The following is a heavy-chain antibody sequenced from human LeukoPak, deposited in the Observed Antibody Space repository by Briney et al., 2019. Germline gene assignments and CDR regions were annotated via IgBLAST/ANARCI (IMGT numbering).Heavy chain of an antibody. CDR2: IIPIFGTA. Sequence: ASVKVSCKASGGTFSSYAISWVRQAPGQGLEWMGGIIPIFGTANYAQKFQGRVTITADESTSTAYMELSSLRSEDTAVYYCASMAPLCSGGSRPHGNWFDPWGQGTLVTVSS. J-gene: IGHJ5*02. CDR3: ASMAPLCSGGSRPHGNWFDP. V-gene: IGHV1-69*13. D-gene: IGHD2-15*01. CDR1: GGTFSSYA.